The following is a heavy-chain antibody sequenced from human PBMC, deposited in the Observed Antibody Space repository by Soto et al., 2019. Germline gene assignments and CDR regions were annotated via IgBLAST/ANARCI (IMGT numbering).Heavy chain of an antibody. CDR3: ARTVGYYYGMDV. V-gene: IGHV1-3*01. CDR1: GYTLTSYA. J-gene: IGHJ6*02. Sequence: ALVKVSCKASGYTLTSYAMHWVRQAPGQRLEWMGWINAGNGNTKYSQKFQGRVTITRDTSASTAYMELSSLRSEDTAVYYCARTVGYYYGMDVWGQGTTVTVSS. D-gene: IGHD4-17*01. CDR2: INAGNGNT.